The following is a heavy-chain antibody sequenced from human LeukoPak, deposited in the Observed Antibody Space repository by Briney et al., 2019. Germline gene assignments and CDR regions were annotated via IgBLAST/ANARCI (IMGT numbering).Heavy chain of an antibody. V-gene: IGHV1-46*01. CDR3: AILQNYYYYYMDV. CDR1: GYTFTSYA. CDR2: INPSGGST. J-gene: IGHJ6*03. Sequence: ASVKVSCKASGYTFTSYAMHWVRQAPGQGLEWMGIINPSGGSTSYAQKFQGRVTMARDMSTSTVYMELSSLRSEDTAVYYCAILQNYYYYYMDVWGKGTTVTVSS. D-gene: IGHD4-11*01.